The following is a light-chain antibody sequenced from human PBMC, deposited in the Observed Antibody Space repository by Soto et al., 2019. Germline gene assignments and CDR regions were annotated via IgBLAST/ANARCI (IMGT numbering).Light chain of an antibody. V-gene: IGKV3-20*01. CDR2: DAS. CDR3: QQYGSSRIT. CDR1: QSVSSSY. J-gene: IGKJ5*01. Sequence: EIVLTQSPGTLSLSPGERATLSCRASQSVSSSYLAWYQQKPGQAPRLLNYDASSRATGIPDRFSGSGSGTDFTLTISRLEPEDFAVYYCQQYGSSRITFGQGTRLEIK.